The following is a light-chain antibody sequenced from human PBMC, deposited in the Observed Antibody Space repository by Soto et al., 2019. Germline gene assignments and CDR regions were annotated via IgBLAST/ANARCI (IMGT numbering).Light chain of an antibody. Sequence: EIVLTQSPATLSLSPGERATLSCRASQSVSSSLAWYQQKPGQAPRLLIYDASNRATGITARFSGSGSGTDFTLTISSLEPEDFAIYYCQQRGSWPWTFGQGTKV. CDR1: QSVSSS. J-gene: IGKJ1*01. CDR3: QQRGSWPWT. V-gene: IGKV3-11*01. CDR2: DAS.